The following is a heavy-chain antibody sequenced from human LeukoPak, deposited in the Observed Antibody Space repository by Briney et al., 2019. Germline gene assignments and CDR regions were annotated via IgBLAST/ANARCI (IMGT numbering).Heavy chain of an antibody. CDR3: AKIGVAGIYFDY. J-gene: IGHJ4*02. V-gene: IGHV3-23*01. Sequence: GGSLRPSCAASGFTFSSYAMSWVRQAPGKGLEWVSAISGSGGSTYYADSVKGRFTISRDNSKNTLYLQMNSLRAEDTAVYYCAKIGVAGIYFDYWGQGTLVTVSS. CDR2: ISGSGGST. CDR1: GFTFSSYA. D-gene: IGHD6-19*01.